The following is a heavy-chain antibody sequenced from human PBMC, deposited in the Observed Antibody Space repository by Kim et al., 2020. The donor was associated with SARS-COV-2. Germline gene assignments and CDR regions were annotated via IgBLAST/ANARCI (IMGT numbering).Heavy chain of an antibody. J-gene: IGHJ5*02. Sequence: GGSLRLSCAASGFTFSSYGMHWVRQAPGKGLEWVAVIWYDGSNKYYADSVKGRFTISRDNSKNTLYLQMNSLRAEDTAVYYCARDFGSGSYDWFDPWGQGTLVTVSS. CDR3: ARDFGSGSYDWFDP. V-gene: IGHV3-33*01. CDR1: GFTFSSYG. CDR2: IWYDGSNK. D-gene: IGHD3-10*01.